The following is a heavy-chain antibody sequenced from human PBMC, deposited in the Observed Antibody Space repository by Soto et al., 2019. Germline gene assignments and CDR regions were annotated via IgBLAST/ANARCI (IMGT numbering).Heavy chain of an antibody. CDR3: ARAMVRGVVLGYGMDV. V-gene: IGHV4-59*01. J-gene: IGHJ6*02. Sequence: SETLSLTCTVSGGSISSYYWSWIRQPPGKGLEWIGYIYYSGSTNYNPSLKSRVTISVDTSKNQFSLKLSSVTAADTAVYYCARAMVRGVVLGYGMDVWGQGTTVT. CDR1: GGSISSYY. CDR2: IYYSGST. D-gene: IGHD3-10*01.